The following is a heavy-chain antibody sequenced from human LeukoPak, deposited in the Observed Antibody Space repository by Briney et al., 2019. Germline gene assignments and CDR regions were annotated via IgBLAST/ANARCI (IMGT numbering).Heavy chain of an antibody. D-gene: IGHD6-6*01. CDR3: AVSTFIEYSSSWYYYYYMDV. CDR1: GYTFTSYD. CDR2: MNPNSGNT. J-gene: IGHJ6*03. Sequence: GASVKVSCKASGYTFTSYDINWVRQATRQGLEWMGWMNPNSGNTGYAQKFQGRVTITRNTSISTAYMELSSLRSEDTAVYYCAVSTFIEYSSSWYYYYYMDVWRKGTTVTVSS. V-gene: IGHV1-8*01.